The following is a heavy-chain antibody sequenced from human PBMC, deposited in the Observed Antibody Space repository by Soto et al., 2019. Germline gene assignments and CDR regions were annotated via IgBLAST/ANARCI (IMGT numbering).Heavy chain of an antibody. CDR3: GRQSSSSSWFDP. J-gene: IGHJ5*02. D-gene: IGHD6-19*01. V-gene: IGHV1-18*01. Sequence: ASLKGACKTSGYTMFIDGGTRVLNDTGQGLEWMGWISTYDGNTDYAQKLQGRVTMTTDTSTRTAYMELRSLRSDDTAVYYCGRQSSSSSWFDPWGQGTLVTVYS. CDR2: ISTYDGNT. CDR1: GYTMFIDG.